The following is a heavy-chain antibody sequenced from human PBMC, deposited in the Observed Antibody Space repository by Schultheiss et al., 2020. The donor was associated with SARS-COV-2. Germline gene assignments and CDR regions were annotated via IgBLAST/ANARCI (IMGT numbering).Heavy chain of an antibody. J-gene: IGHJ6*02. V-gene: IGHV3-21*01. D-gene: IGHD1-20*01. CDR3: ALINWNVRDHYYGMDV. Sequence: GGSLRLSCAASGFTFSSYAMSWVRQAPGKGLEWVSSISSSSGYIYYADSVKGRFTVSRVNAKNSLYLQMNSLRADDTAVYYCALINWNVRDHYYGMDVWGQGTTVTVSS. CDR2: ISSSSGYI. CDR1: GFTFSSYA.